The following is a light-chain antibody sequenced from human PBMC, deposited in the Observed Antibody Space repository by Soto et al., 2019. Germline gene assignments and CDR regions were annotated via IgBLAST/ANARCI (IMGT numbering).Light chain of an antibody. V-gene: IGKV3-11*01. CDR2: DAS. J-gene: IGKJ5*01. CDR3: QQRSNWPIT. CDR1: QSVSGY. Sequence: EIVLTQSPGTLSLSPGGRPTLSCRASQSVSGYLAWYQQKPGQXPRXXIYDASNKATGIPARFSASVSGTDGTITLRSLEPEDCEVYDGQQRSNWPITFGQGTRLEIK.